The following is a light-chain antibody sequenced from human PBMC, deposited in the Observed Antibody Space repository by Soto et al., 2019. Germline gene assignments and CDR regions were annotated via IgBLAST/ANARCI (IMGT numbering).Light chain of an antibody. V-gene: IGLV2-14*01. J-gene: IGLJ1*01. CDR2: EVS. CDR3: SSYTRSSTLV. CDR1: SSDVGGYNY. Sequence: QSALTQPASVSGSPGQSSTSSCTGTSSDVGGYNYVSWYQQHPGKAPNLMIYEVSNRPSGVSNRFSGCKSGNTASLTIYGLQAEDEADYYCSSYTRSSTLVFGTGTKLTVL.